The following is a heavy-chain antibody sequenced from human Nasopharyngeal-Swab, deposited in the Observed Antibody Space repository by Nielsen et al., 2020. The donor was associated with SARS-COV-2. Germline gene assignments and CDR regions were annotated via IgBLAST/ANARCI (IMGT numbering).Heavy chain of an antibody. J-gene: IGHJ3*02. Sequence: SVKVSCKASGGTFSSYAISWVRQAPGQGLEWMGGIIPIFGTANYAQKFQGRVTITADESTSTAYMELSSLGSEDTAVYYCARGGGSTSNGAFDIWGQGTMVTVSS. CDR1: GGTFSSYA. V-gene: IGHV1-69*13. CDR3: ARGGGSTSNGAFDI. CDR2: IIPIFGTA. D-gene: IGHD2-2*01.